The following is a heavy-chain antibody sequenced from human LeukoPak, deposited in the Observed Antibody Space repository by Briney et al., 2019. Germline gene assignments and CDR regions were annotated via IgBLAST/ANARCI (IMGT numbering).Heavy chain of an antibody. V-gene: IGHV4-39*01. CDR3: ARLFSSGWYNFDH. J-gene: IGHJ4*02. Sequence: SETLSLTCTVSGGSISTSSYYWGWIRQPPGKGLEWIGSIFYSGSTYYNPSLKSRVTISVDTSKNQFTLKLSSATAADTAVYYRARLFSSGWYNFDHWGQGTLVTVSS. CDR2: IFYSGST. CDR1: GGSISTSSYY. D-gene: IGHD6-19*01.